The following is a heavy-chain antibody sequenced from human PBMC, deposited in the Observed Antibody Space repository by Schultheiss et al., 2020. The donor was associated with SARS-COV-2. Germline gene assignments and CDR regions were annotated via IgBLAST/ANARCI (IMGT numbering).Heavy chain of an antibody. Sequence: GGSLRLSCADSGFTFSSYTMNWVRQAPGKGLEWVSSINPSTGYIFYADSVKGRFTISRDNAKNSLFLQMNSLRAEDTAVYYCARYIISFGGILVSGFDYWGQGTLVTVSS. CDR3: ARYIISFGGILVSGFDY. CDR2: INPSTGYI. J-gene: IGHJ4*02. D-gene: IGHD3-16*02. CDR1: GFTFSSYT. V-gene: IGHV3-21*01.